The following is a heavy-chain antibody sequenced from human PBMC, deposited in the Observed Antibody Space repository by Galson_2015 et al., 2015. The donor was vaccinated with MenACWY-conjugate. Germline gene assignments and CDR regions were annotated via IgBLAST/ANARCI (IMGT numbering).Heavy chain of an antibody. J-gene: IGHJ4*02. CDR3: ARGYGGYNPLDS. CDR1: GFTFSNYW. D-gene: IGHD5-24*01. Sequence: SLRLFCAASGFTFSNYWMHWVRHVPGKGLVWVSRINSDGSTISYADSVKGRFTISRDNAKNTLYLQMNSLRAEDTAVYYCARGYGGYNPLDSWGQGTLVTVSS. V-gene: IGHV3-74*01. CDR2: INSDGSTI.